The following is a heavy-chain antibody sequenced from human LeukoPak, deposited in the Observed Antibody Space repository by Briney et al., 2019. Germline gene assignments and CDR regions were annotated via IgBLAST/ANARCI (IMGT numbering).Heavy chain of an antibody. Sequence: GGSLRLSCAASGLTFDDYTMPWVRQAPGKGLEWVSLNSWDGGSTYYADSVKGRFTISRDNSKNSLYLQMNSLRTEDTALYYCAKDNWSRAAAGIGFDIWGQGTMVTVSS. CDR1: GLTFDDYT. V-gene: IGHV3-43*01. D-gene: IGHD6-13*01. CDR2: NSWDGGST. J-gene: IGHJ3*02. CDR3: AKDNWSRAAAGIGFDI.